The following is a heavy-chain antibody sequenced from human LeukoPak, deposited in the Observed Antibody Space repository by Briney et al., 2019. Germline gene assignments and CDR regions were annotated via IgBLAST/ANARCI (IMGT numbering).Heavy chain of an antibody. CDR3: ARDLGGHNYYYYGMDV. V-gene: IGHV3-23*01. D-gene: IGHD2-21*01. CDR1: GFTFSSCA. Sequence: GSLRLSCAASGFTFSSCAMSWVRQAPGKGLEWVSAISGGGGSTYYTDSVKGRFTISRDNSKNTLYLQMNSLRAEDTAVYYCARDLGGHNYYYYGMDVWGQGTTVTVSS. CDR2: ISGGGGST. J-gene: IGHJ6*02.